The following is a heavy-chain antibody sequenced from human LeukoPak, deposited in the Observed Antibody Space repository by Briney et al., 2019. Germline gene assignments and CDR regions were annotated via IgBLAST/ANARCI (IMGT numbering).Heavy chain of an antibody. D-gene: IGHD3-9*01. CDR1: GFTFSRYS. J-gene: IGHJ5*02. Sequence: GGSLRLSCAASGFTFSRYSMNWVRQAPGKGLEWVSSISSGGIYIYYADSVKGRFTISRDNAKNSLFLRMNSLRAEDTAVYYCASLEYYDILIGDKWFDPWGQDTLVTVSS. CDR2: ISSGGIYI. V-gene: IGHV3-21*01. CDR3: ASLEYYDILIGDKWFDP.